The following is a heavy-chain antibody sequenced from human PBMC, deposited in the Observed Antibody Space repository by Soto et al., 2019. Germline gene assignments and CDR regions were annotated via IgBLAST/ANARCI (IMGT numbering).Heavy chain of an antibody. D-gene: IGHD6-19*01. Sequence: GASVKVSCKVSGYTLTELSMHWVRQAPGKGLEWMGCFDPEGGETIYAQKFQGRVTMTGDTSISTAYMELSSLRSEDTAVYYCARLYYMDVWGKGTTVTVSS. V-gene: IGHV1-24*01. J-gene: IGHJ6*03. CDR2: FDPEGGET. CDR1: GYTLTELS. CDR3: ARLYYMDV.